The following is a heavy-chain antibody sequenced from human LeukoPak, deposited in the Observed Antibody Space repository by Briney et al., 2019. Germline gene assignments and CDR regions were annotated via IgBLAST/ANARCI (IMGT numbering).Heavy chain of an antibody. Sequence: ASVKVSCKASGYTFTSYGLSWVRQAPGQGLEWIGWISAYNGNTNYAQKLQGRVTMTTDTSTSTAYVELRSLRSDDTAVYYCARDCDRSGYYCYWGQGTLVTVSS. CDR2: ISAYNGNT. CDR3: ARDCDRSGYYCY. D-gene: IGHD3-22*01. V-gene: IGHV1-18*01. J-gene: IGHJ4*02. CDR1: GYTFTSYG.